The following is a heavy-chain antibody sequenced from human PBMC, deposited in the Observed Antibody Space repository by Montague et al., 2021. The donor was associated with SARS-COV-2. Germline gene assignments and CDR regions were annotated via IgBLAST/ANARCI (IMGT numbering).Heavy chain of an antibody. CDR1: GFTFSSYE. CDR2: ISSSGSSI. CDR3: AREGYYDSSGYPLSY. J-gene: IGHJ4*02. D-gene: IGHD3-22*01. Sequence: CAASGFTFSSYEMNWVRQAPGKGLEWVSYISSSGSSIYYADSVKGRFTISRDNAKNSLYLQMNSLRAEDTAVYYCAREGYYDSSGYPLSYWGQGTLVTVSS. V-gene: IGHV3-48*03.